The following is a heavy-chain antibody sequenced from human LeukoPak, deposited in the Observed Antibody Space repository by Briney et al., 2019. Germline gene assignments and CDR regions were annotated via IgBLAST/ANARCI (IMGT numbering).Heavy chain of an antibody. Sequence: GGSLRLSCAASGFTFSSYGMHWVRQAPGKGLEWVAVIWYDGSNKYYADSVKGRFTISRDNSKNTLYPQMNSLRAEDTAVYYCARGNGYSYGYLDYWGQGTLVTVSS. D-gene: IGHD5-18*01. J-gene: IGHJ4*02. CDR2: IWYDGSNK. CDR1: GFTFSSYG. CDR3: ARGNGYSYGYLDY. V-gene: IGHV3-33*01.